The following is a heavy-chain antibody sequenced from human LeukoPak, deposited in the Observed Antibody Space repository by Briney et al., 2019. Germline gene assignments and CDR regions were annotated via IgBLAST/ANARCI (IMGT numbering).Heavy chain of an antibody. CDR3: AKDPTTVVSVPYYFAF. V-gene: IGHV4-34*01. J-gene: IGHJ4*02. CDR2: INHRGHP. D-gene: IGHD3-22*01. Sequence: PSETLSLTCAVYGGSFTGYHWNWIRQSPQRGLEWIGEINHRGHPHYNPSLESRLTISVDTSKNQFSLTLRSVTGADTAVYYCAKDPTTVVSVPYYFAFGGQGTPVTVSS. CDR1: GGSFTGYH.